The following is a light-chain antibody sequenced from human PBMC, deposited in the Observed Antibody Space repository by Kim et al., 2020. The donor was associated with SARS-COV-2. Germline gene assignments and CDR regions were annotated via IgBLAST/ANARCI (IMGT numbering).Light chain of an antibody. Sequence: EIELTQSPGTLSLSPGERATLPCRASQSVSSSYLAWYQQKPGQAPRLLIYGASIRATGIPDRFSGSGSGTDFSLTISRLEPEDFAVYYCQQYGSSPYTFGQGTKLEI. J-gene: IGKJ2*01. CDR1: QSVSSSY. CDR3: QQYGSSPYT. V-gene: IGKV3-20*01. CDR2: GAS.